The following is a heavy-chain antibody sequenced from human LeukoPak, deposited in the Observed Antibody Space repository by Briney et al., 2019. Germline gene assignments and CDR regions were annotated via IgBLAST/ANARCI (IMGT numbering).Heavy chain of an antibody. D-gene: IGHD1-26*01. CDR1: GYTLTSYG. CDR3: ASLGISIVGVDY. V-gene: IGHV1-18*01. Sequence: ASVKVSCKASGYTLTSYGISWVRQAPGQGLEWMGWISAYNGNTKYSQKFQDRVTVTRDTSATTAYMELSGLTSEDTAVYYCASLGISIVGVDYWGQGTLVTVSS. CDR2: ISAYNGNT. J-gene: IGHJ4*02.